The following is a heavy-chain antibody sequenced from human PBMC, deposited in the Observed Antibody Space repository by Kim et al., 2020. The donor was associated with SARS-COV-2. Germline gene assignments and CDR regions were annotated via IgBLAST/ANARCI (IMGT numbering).Heavy chain of an antibody. CDR1: GGSIITGSFY. CDR3: VAYPAYHFVS. CDR2: LSSGGST. D-gene: IGHD2-21*01. Sequence: SETLSLTCTVSGGSIITGSFYWGWIRQSPGEGREWIGSLSSGGSTYYNPSLKSRVSLSRDTSKNKFSLNLIAVTAADTALYYCVAYPAYHFVSWGRGTLLTVSS. J-gene: IGHJ4*02. V-gene: IGHV4-39*07.